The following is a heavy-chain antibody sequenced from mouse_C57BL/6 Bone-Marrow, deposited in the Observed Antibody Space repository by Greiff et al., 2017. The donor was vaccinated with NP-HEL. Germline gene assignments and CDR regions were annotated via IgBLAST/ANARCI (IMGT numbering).Heavy chain of an antibody. CDR3: ARPFPYYGSSLWYFDV. CDR1: GFTFSDYY. Sequence: EVKLMESGGGLVQPGGSLKLSCAASGFTFSDYYMYWVRQTPEKRLEWVAYISNGGGSTYYPDTVKGRFTISRDNAKNTLYLQMSRLKSEDTAMYYCARPFPYYGSSLWYFDVWGTGTTVTVSS. CDR2: ISNGGGST. D-gene: IGHD1-1*01. J-gene: IGHJ1*03. V-gene: IGHV5-12*01.